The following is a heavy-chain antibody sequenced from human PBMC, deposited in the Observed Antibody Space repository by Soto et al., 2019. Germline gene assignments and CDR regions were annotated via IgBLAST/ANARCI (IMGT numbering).Heavy chain of an antibody. J-gene: IGHJ4*02. V-gene: IGHV3-72*01. D-gene: IGHD2-15*01. CDR3: ARVSVSGSYYFDY. CDR2: SRNKANSYTT. CDR1: GFTFSDHY. Sequence: GSLRLSCAASGFTFSDHYMDWVRQAPGKGLEWVGRSRNKANSYTTKYAASVEGRFTVSRDDSKSSLYLQMNSLKTEDTAVYYCARVSVSGSYYFDYWGQGALVTVSS.